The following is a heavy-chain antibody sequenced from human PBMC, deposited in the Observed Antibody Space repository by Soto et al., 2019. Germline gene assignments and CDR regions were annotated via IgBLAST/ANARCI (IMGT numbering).Heavy chain of an antibody. V-gene: IGHV4-39*01. J-gene: IGHJ4*02. Sequence: SETLSLTCTVSGGSVRSSGYYWAWIRQPPGKGLEWIGSLYSSGKTYRNPSLKSRVTMSDDTSKNQLSLRLSSVTAAGTAVYYRARPILAFTEPFDYWGQGTLVTVSS. CDR1: GGSVRSSGYY. CDR2: LYSSGKT. D-gene: IGHD2-15*01. CDR3: ARPILAFTEPFDY.